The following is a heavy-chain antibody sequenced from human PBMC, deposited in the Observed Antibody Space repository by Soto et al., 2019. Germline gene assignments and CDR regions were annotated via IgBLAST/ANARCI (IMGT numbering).Heavy chain of an antibody. Sequence: QVQLVESGGGVVQPGRSKRLSCAASGFTFSSYGMHWVRQAPGKGLEWVAIISYDGSNKYYADSVKGRFTISRDNSKNTLYLQMNSLRAEDTAVYYCAKGAARGMDVWGQGTTVTVSS. CDR2: ISYDGSNK. CDR1: GFTFSSYG. CDR3: AKGAARGMDV. J-gene: IGHJ6*02. V-gene: IGHV3-30*18.